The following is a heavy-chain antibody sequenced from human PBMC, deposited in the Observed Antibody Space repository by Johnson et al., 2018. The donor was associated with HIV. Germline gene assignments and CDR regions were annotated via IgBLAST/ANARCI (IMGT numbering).Heavy chain of an antibody. V-gene: IGHV3-74*03. CDR1: GFSFSTYW. J-gene: IGHJ3*01. CDR2: IDTDGSGT. Sequence: VQLVESGGRLVQPGGSLRLSCAASGFSFSTYWMHWVRRVPGKGLVWVSRIDTDGSGTTYAASVQGRFTISRDNAKHTVYLQMVSLRAEDMAFYYCARSRWADDAFDGWGQGTMVTVSS. CDR3: ARSRWADDAFDG. D-gene: IGHD1-26*01.